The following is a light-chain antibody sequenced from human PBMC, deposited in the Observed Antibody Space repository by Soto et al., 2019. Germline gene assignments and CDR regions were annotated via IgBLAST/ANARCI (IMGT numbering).Light chain of an antibody. CDR1: NIVTKS. Sequence: SYELTQPPSVSVAPGETARITCGGDNIVTKSVHWYQQKPGQAPVLVIYYDSDRPSGIPERFSGSNSGNTATLTISRVAAGDEADYYCQVWDSSSDHVVFGGGTKVTVL. J-gene: IGLJ2*01. CDR2: YDS. CDR3: QVWDSSSDHVV. V-gene: IGLV3-21*04.